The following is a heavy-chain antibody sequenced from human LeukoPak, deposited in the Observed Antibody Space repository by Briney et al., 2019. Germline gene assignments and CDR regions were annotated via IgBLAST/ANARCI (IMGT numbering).Heavy chain of an antibody. CDR3: ARGGGLDV. V-gene: IGHV3-7*03. J-gene: IGHJ6*02. Sequence: PGGSLRLSCAASGFAFSSYWMNWARQGPGKGLEWVASINHNGNVNYYVDSVKGRFTISRDNAKNSLYLQMSNLRAEDTAVYFCARGGGLDVWGQGATVTVSS. D-gene: IGHD3-16*01. CDR1: GFAFSSYW. CDR2: INHNGNVN.